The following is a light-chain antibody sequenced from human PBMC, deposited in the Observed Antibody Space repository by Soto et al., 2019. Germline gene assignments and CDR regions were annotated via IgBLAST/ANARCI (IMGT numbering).Light chain of an antibody. CDR3: QQRSSWPPAIT. CDR2: DAS. CDR1: QSVRSY. V-gene: IGKV3-11*01. Sequence: EIVLTQSPATLSLSPGERATLSCRASQSVRSYLAWYQQKPGQAPRLLIYDASNRATGIPARFSGSGSGTDFTLTISSLEPEDFAVYYCQQRSSWPPAITFGQETRLEMK. J-gene: IGKJ5*01.